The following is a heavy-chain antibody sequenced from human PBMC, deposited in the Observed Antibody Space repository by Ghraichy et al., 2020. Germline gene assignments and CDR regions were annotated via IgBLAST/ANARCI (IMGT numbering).Heavy chain of an antibody. J-gene: IGHJ4*02. CDR3: ARGVPGRYDSSTFDY. D-gene: IGHD3-22*01. CDR2: ISSSGRTI. Sequence: GGSLRLSCAASGFTFSSYEMNWVRQAPGKGLEWVSYISSSGRTIYYADSVKGRFTISRDNAKNSLYLQMNSLRAEDTAVYYCARGVPGRYDSSTFDYWGQGTLVTVSS. CDR1: GFTFSSYE. V-gene: IGHV3-48*03.